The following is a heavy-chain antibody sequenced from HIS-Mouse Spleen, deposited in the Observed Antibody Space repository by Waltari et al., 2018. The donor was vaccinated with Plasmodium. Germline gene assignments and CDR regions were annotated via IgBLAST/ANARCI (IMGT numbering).Heavy chain of an antibody. CDR1: GRSFSGYY. CDR2: INHSGST. CDR3: ARVTSSGVYWYFDL. Sequence: QVQLQQWGAGLLKPSETLSLTCAVYGRSFSGYYWSWIRQPPGKGLEWIGEINHSGSTNYNPSLKSRVTISVDTSKNQFSLKLSSVTAADTAVYYCARVTSSGVYWYFDLWGRGTLVTVSS. J-gene: IGHJ2*01. V-gene: IGHV4-34*01. D-gene: IGHD3-3*01.